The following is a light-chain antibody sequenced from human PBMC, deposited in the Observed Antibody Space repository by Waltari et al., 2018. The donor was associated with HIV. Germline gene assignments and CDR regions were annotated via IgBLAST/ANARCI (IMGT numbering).Light chain of an antibody. Sequence: DIKMTQSPSSLSASVGDRVTITCRASQSISSYLNWYQQKPGKAPKLLIYAASSLQSGFPSRFSGSGSGTYFTLTISSLQPEDLATYYCQQTYSTPSTFGQGTKVEIK. V-gene: IGKV1-39*01. J-gene: IGKJ2*02. CDR1: QSISSY. CDR2: AAS. CDR3: QQTYSTPST.